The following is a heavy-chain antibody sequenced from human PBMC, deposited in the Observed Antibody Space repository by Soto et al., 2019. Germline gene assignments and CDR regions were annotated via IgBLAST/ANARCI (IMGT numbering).Heavy chain of an antibody. V-gene: IGHV4-30-2*01. CDR3: VRQGCGALNGLVDV. CDR2: IYHSGST. Sequence: SETLSLTCAVSGGSISSGGYSWSWIRQPPGKGLEWIGYIYHSGSTYYNPSLKSRVTISVDTSTKEFSLKLSSVTAADTAIYYCVRQGCGALNGLVDVWGQGWTVTVSS. CDR1: GGSISSGGYS. D-gene: IGHD2-8*01. J-gene: IGHJ6*02.